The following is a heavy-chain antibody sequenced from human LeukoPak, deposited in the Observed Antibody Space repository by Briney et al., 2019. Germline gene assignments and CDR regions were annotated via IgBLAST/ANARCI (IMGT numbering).Heavy chain of an antibody. J-gene: IGHJ4*02. V-gene: IGHV1-2*02. D-gene: IGHD5/OR15-5a*01. CDR2: INPNSGGT. CDR1: GYTFTAYY. Sequence: ASVKVSCKASGYTFTAYYIHWVRQAPGRGPEWMGWINPNSGGTRYAQEFQGRVTMTRDTSISTAYMELSSLRSDDTALYYCARVPSVWNFDYWGQGTQVTVSS. CDR3: ARVPSVWNFDY.